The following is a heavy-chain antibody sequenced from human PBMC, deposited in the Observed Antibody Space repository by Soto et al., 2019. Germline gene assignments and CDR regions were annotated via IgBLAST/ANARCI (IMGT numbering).Heavy chain of an antibody. J-gene: IGHJ5*02. V-gene: IGHV4-30-2*01. Sequence: QLQLQESGSGLVKPSQTLSLTCAVSGGSISSGGYSWSWIRQPPGKGLEWIGYIYHSGSTYYNPSPXSXFTISVDRSKNQFSLKLSSVTAAATAMYYCARVPRPWGQGTLVTVSS. CDR3: ARVPRP. CDR2: IYHSGST. CDR1: GGSISSGGYS.